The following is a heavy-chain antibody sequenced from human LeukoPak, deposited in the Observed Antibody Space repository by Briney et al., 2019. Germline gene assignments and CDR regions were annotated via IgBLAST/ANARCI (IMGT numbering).Heavy chain of an antibody. Sequence: GASVKVSCKASGYTFTGYYMHWVRQAPGQGLEWMGWINPNSGGTNYAQKLQGRVTMTRDTSISTAHMELSRLRSDDTAVYYCARDPNFAEGYWGQGTLVTVSS. CDR2: INPNSGGT. CDR3: ARDPNFAEGY. V-gene: IGHV1-2*02. D-gene: IGHD1-1*01. CDR1: GYTFTGYY. J-gene: IGHJ4*02.